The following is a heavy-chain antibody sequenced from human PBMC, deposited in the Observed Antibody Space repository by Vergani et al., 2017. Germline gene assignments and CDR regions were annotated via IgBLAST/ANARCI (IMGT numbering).Heavy chain of an antibody. CDR1: GFTFSSYW. Sequence: EVQLVESGGGLVQPGGSLRLSCAASGFTFSSYWMSWVRQAPGKGLEWVANIKQDGSEKYYVDSVKGRFTISKDNSKNTLYLQMNSLRAEDTAVYYCAKETHYDSSGYYYAVIFFDYWGQGTLVTVSS. V-gene: IGHV3-7*03. D-gene: IGHD3-22*01. CDR2: IKQDGSEK. CDR3: AKETHYDSSGYYYAVIFFDY. J-gene: IGHJ4*02.